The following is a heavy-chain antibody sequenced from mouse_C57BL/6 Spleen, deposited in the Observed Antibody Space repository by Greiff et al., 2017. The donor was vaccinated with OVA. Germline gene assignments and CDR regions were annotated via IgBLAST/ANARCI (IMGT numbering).Heavy chain of an antibody. Sequence: QVQLQQSGAELVKPGASVKISCKASGYAFSSYWMNWVKQRPGKGLEWIGQIYPGDGDTNYNGKFKGKATLTADKSSSTAYMQLSSVTSEDSAVYFCARGSDDPYFDYWGQGTTLTVSS. CDR3: ARGSDDPYFDY. D-gene: IGHD2-3*01. V-gene: IGHV1-80*01. J-gene: IGHJ2*01. CDR1: GYAFSSYW. CDR2: IYPGDGDT.